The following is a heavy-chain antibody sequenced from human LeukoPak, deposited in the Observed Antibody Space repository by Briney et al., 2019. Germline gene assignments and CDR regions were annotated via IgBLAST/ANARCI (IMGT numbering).Heavy chain of an antibody. CDR1: GFTFDDCG. Sequence: GGSLRLSCAASGFTFDDCGMHWVRQAPGKGLEWVSGISWNSGTVVYADSVRGRFTISRDNAKNSVYLQMNSLKAEDTALYYCAKGGYSSGWYGDHWGQGTLVTVSS. J-gene: IGHJ4*02. V-gene: IGHV3-9*01. CDR3: AKGGYSSGWYGDH. CDR2: ISWNSGTV. D-gene: IGHD6-19*01.